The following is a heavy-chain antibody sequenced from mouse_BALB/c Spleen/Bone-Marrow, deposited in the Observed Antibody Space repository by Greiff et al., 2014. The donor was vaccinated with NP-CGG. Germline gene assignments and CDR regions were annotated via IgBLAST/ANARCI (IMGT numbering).Heavy chain of an antibody. D-gene: IGHD1-1*01. CDR1: GYSFTGYT. CDR2: INPYNGGT. Sequence: EVQLQQSGPELAKPGASMKISCKASGYSFTGYTMNWVKQSHGKNLEWIGLINPYNGGTSYNQKFKDKATLTVDKSSSTAYMELLSLTSEDSAVYYCARDYYGFSYGFAYWGQGTLVTVSA. V-gene: IGHV1-18*01. J-gene: IGHJ3*01. CDR3: ARDYYGFSYGFAY.